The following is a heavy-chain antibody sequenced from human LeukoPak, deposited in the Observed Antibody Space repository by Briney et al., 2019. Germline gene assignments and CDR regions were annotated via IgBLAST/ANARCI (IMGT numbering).Heavy chain of an antibody. CDR1: GFTFSSYS. D-gene: IGHD1-26*01. J-gene: IGHJ4*02. Sequence: GGSLRLSCAASGFTFSSYSMNWVRQAPGKGLEWVSSISSNSYEIYYADSVRGRFTVSRDNAKNSLYLQMNSLRAEDTAVYYCASEPSGSLRYWGQGTLVTVSS. CDR3: ASEPSGSLRY. CDR2: ISSNSYEI. V-gene: IGHV3-21*04.